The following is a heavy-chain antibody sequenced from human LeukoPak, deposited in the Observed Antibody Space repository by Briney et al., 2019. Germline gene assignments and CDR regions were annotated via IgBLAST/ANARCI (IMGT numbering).Heavy chain of an antibody. Sequence: GGSLRLSCAASGFALNTYAMHWVRQAPGKGLEWVTLIWHDGSHKFYIDSVRGRFTISRDNSRNTVYLQMNGLRAEDTAVYYCARESFGSGSYPDYWGQGTLVTVSS. CDR2: IWHDGSHK. V-gene: IGHV3-33*01. CDR3: ARESFGSGSYPDY. CDR1: GFALNTYA. J-gene: IGHJ4*02. D-gene: IGHD3-10*01.